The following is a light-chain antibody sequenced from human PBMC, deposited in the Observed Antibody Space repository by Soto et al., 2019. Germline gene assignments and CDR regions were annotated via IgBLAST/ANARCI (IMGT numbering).Light chain of an antibody. J-gene: IGKJ5*01. CDR2: GAS. CDR3: QQLIRYPIT. V-gene: IGKV3D-20*02. Sequence: EIFLTQSPVTLSFSPVERGTLSCRASQSVTSNYLASYQQKRVQAPWLLISGASNRATGIPDWFSGSGSGTSFTLTISSLQPEDFATYYCQQLIRYPITSGQGTRLEI. CDR1: QSVTSNY.